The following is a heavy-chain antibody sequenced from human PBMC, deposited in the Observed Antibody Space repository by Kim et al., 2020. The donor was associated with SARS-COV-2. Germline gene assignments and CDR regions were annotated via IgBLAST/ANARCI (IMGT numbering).Heavy chain of an antibody. CDR2: IMPILDIA. J-gene: IGHJ4*02. Sequence: SVKVSCKASGGTLSSFPISWVRQAPGQGLEWMGRIMPILDIANYPQKYEGRVTITADKSTSTAYLELHSLRLEDTAVYFCAKKGQCSSSSCLDSWGQGTLVLVSS. D-gene: IGHD2-2*01. V-gene: IGHV1-69*02. CDR3: AKKGQCSSSSCLDS. CDR1: GGTLSSFP.